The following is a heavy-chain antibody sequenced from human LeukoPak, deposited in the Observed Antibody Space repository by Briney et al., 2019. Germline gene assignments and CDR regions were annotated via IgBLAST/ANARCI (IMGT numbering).Heavy chain of an antibody. D-gene: IGHD2-15*01. Sequence: GSLRLSCAASGFTFSTYWMTWVRQAPGKGLEWIGYIYYSGSTNYNPSLKSRVTISVDTSKNQFSLKLSSVTAADTAVYYCARGPTVVAATWAFDYWGQGTLVTVSS. J-gene: IGHJ4*02. CDR3: ARGPTVVAATWAFDY. CDR1: GFTFSTYW. CDR2: IYYSGST. V-gene: IGHV4-59*01.